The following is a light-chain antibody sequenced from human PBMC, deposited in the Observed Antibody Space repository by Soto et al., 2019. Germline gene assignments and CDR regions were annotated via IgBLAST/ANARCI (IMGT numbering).Light chain of an antibody. Sequence: EVVMTQSPATLSVSPWERATLPCRASQTVGSKLAWYQQKPGQAPRLLIYGASTRATGIPARFSGGGSGTEFTLTISSLQSEDFAVYYCQECNNGPQTFGQGTKVDIK. CDR1: QTVGSK. CDR2: GAS. J-gene: IGKJ1*01. V-gene: IGKV3-15*01. CDR3: QECNNGPQT.